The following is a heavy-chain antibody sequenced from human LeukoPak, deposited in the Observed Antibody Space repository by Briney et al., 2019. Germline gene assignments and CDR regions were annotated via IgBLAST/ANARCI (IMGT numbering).Heavy chain of an antibody. D-gene: IGHD3-10*01. CDR1: GFSFSSHT. Sequence: PGGSLRLSCAASGFSFSSHTMSWVRQAPGKGLEWVSSISSNSRNIYYADSVKGRFTISRDNAKNSLYLQMNSLRAEDTAVYFCASSRGFDYGGQGTLVTVSS. V-gene: IGHV3-21*01. CDR3: ASSRGFDY. CDR2: ISSNSRNI. J-gene: IGHJ4*02.